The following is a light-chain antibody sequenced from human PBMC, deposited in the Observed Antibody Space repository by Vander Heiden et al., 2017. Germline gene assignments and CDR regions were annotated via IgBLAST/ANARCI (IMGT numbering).Light chain of an antibody. Sequence: ERGVTQSPGTLSLSPGERATLSCRVSQSVSSHYLAWYQKKPGQAPRLLMYDASSRATGISDRFSGSGSGTDFTLTITRLEPEDFAVYYCQQNRTFGQGTKVEIK. V-gene: IGKV3-20*01. J-gene: IGKJ1*01. CDR2: DAS. CDR3: QQNRT. CDR1: QSVSSHY.